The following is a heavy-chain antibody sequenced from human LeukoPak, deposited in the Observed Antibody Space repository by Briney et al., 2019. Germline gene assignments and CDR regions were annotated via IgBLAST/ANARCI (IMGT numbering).Heavy chain of an antibody. CDR3: ARSRHSYDSTGFPHY. Sequence: PGGSLRLSCAASGFNFDDYVMSWVRQAPGKGLEWVSGIIWNGGSRGYADSVKGRFTISRDNARNSLYLQMNSLRAEDTALYYCARSRHSYDSTGFPHYWGQGTLVTVSS. CDR2: IIWNGGSR. D-gene: IGHD3-22*01. CDR1: GFNFDDYV. J-gene: IGHJ4*02. V-gene: IGHV3-20*04.